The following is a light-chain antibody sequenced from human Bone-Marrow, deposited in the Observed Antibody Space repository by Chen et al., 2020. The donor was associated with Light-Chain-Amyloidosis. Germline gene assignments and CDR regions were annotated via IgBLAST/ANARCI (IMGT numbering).Light chain of an antibody. CDR3: QSADSSGTYEVI. J-gene: IGLJ2*01. Sequence: SYELTQPHSVSVSPGQTARITCSGDDLPTKYAYWYQQKPGQAPVLVIHRDTERPSGLSERFSGSSSGKTAALTISGVQAEDEADYHCQSADSSGTYEVIFGGGTKLTVL. V-gene: IGLV3-25*03. CDR2: RDT. CDR1: DLPTKY.